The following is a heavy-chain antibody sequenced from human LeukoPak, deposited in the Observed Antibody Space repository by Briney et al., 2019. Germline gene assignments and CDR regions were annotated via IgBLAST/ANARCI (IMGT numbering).Heavy chain of an antibody. CDR1: GYSFTSYW. D-gene: IGHD2-2*01. CDR2: IYPGDSDT. CDR3: ARLGADIVVVPAASYFDY. V-gene: IGHV5-51*01. Sequence: PGESLKISCKGSGYSFTSYWIGWVRQMPGKRLEWMGIIYPGDSDTRYSPSFQGQVTISADKSISTAYLQWSSLKASDTAMYYCARLGADIVVVPAASYFDYWGQGTLVTVSS. J-gene: IGHJ4*02.